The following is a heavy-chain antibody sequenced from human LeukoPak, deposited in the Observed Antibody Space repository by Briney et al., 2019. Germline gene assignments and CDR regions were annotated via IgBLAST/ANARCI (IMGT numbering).Heavy chain of an antibody. CDR1: GGSISTNSYY. J-gene: IGHJ4*02. CDR3: ARQALWFGELDDDY. D-gene: IGHD3-10*01. CDR2: IYYSGST. V-gene: IGHV4-39*01. Sequence: SETLSLTCTVSGGSISTNSYYWGWIRQPPGKGLEWFGSIYYSGSTYYNPSLKSRVTISVDTSKNQFSLKLSSVTAADTAIYYCARQALWFGELDDDYWGQGTLVTVSS.